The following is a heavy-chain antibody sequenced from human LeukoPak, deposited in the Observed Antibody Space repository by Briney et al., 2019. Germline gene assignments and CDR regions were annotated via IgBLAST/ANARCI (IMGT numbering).Heavy chain of an antibody. CDR2: ICYSGSA. CDR1: GGSTSSSSDY. D-gene: IGHD2/OR15-2a*01. CDR3: ARVGSATSIGD. V-gene: IGHV4-39*07. Sequence: SETLSLTCNVTGGSTSSSSDYWGWIRQPPGKGLEWIGTICYSGSAYYNPSLKSRVSISVDTSKNQFSLKLTSVTAADTAVYYCARVGSATSIGDWGQGTLVTVSS. J-gene: IGHJ4*02.